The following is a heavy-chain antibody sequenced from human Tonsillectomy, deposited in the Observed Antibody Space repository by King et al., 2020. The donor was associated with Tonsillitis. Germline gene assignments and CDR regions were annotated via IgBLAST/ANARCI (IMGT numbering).Heavy chain of an antibody. D-gene: IGHD3-10*01. CDR2: ISGRGDRT. CDR3: ANHRGSGSGNL. J-gene: IGHJ4*02. Sequence: VQLVESGGGLVQPGGSLRLSCAASGFTFSNYDMTWVRQAPGKGLEWVSSISGRGDRTYCAHSVKGRFTLSRDNFKNTVDLQMSRLSAEDTAVYYCANHRGSGSGNLWGQGSLVIVSS. V-gene: IGHV3-23*04. CDR1: GFTFSNYD.